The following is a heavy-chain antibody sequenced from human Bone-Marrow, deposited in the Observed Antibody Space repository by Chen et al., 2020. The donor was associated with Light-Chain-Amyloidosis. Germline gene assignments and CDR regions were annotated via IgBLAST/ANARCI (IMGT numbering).Heavy chain of an antibody. V-gene: IGHV4-39*07. Sequence: QRQLQESGPGLVKPSETLSLTCTVSGGSISSSSYYWGEIRQPPGKGLEWIGSISYSGSTYYNPSLKSRVTISVDTSKNHFSLKLSSVTAADTAVYYCARATAAYYDFWGGYYSFDYWGQVTLVTVYS. J-gene: IGHJ4*02. D-gene: IGHD3-3*01. CDR2: ISYSGST. CDR1: GGSISSSSYY. CDR3: ARATAAYYDFWGGYYSFDY.